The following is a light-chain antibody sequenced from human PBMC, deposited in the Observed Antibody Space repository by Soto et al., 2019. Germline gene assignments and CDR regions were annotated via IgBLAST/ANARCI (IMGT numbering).Light chain of an antibody. CDR1: SSNFGSNY. CDR3: AAWDDSLSGLYV. CDR2: RNN. V-gene: IGLV1-47*01. Sequence: QSVLTQPPSASGTPGQRVTISCSGSSSNFGSNYVYWYQQLPGTAPKLLIYRNNQRPSGVPDRFSGSKSGTSAPLAISGLRSEDEADYYCAAWDDSLSGLYVFGTGTKVTVL. J-gene: IGLJ1*01.